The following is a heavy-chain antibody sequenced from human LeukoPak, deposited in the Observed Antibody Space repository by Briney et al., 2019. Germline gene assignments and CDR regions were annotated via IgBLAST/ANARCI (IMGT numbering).Heavy chain of an antibody. CDR2: IYFSGNT. Sequence: SETLSLTCTVSGGSISSSSYYWAWLRQPPGKGLEWIGNIYFSGNTYYNPSLQSRVTMSVDTSKNQFSLKLNSVTAADTAVYYCARLSVGAARYYYYYYMDVWGKGTTVTVSS. V-gene: IGHV4-39*07. CDR3: ARLSVGAARYYYYYYMDV. D-gene: IGHD6-6*01. CDR1: GGSISSSSYY. J-gene: IGHJ6*03.